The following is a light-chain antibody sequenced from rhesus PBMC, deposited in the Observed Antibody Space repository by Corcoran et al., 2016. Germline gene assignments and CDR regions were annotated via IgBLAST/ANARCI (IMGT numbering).Light chain of an antibody. CDR3: QQSSNLWT. Sequence: ETVVTQSPATLSLSPGERATLSCRASQSVGSYLAWYQQKPGQAPSLLIYGASSRATGIPDRFSGSGSGTDFTLTISSLEPEDVGVYYCQQSSNLWTFGQGTKVEIK. CDR2: GAS. J-gene: IGKJ1*01. CDR1: QSVGSY. V-gene: IGKV3-24*04.